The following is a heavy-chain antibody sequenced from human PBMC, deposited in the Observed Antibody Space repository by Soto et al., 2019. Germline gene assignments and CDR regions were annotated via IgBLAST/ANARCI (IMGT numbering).Heavy chain of an antibody. Sequence: EVQLVESGGGLVKPGGSLRLSCAASGFTFSSYSMNWVRQAPGKGLEWVSYISSSTGYTYYADSVKGRFTISRDNAKNSLYLQMNSLRAEDTAVYYCARDRGCSGGSGYSNGMDVWGQGTTVTVSS. CDR2: ISSSTGYT. D-gene: IGHD2-15*01. CDR3: ARDRGCSGGSGYSNGMDV. CDR1: GFTFSSYS. J-gene: IGHJ6*02. V-gene: IGHV3-21*02.